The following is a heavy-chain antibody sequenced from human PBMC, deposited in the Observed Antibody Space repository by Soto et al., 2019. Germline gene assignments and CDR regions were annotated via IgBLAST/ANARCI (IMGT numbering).Heavy chain of an antibody. CDR1: GGSISSGDYY. D-gene: IGHD6-6*01. J-gene: IGHJ4*02. V-gene: IGHV4-30-4*01. CDR3: GRGLDGRWLVIDS. CDR2: IYYSGST. Sequence: ASETLSLTCTVSGGSISSGDYYWSWIRQPPGKGLEWIGYIYYSGSTYYNPSLKSRVTISVDTSKNQFSLKLSSVTAADTAVYYCGRGLDGRWLVIDSWGQGTLVTVSS.